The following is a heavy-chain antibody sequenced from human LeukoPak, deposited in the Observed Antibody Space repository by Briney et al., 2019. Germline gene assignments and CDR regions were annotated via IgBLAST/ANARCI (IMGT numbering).Heavy chain of an antibody. D-gene: IGHD4-17*01. CDR2: ISGSADST. J-gene: IGHJ4*02. Sequence: GGSLRLSCAASAFTFNNYAMSWVRQAPGKGLEWVATISGSADSTQYADSVKGRFTISRDNSKNTLYLQMNSLRAEDTAVYYCASWETTVTTRYWGQGTLVTVSS. CDR1: AFTFNNYA. V-gene: IGHV3-23*01. CDR3: ASWETTVTTRY.